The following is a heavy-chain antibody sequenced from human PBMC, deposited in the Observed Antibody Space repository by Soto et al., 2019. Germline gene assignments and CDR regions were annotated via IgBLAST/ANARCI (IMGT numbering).Heavy chain of an antibody. D-gene: IGHD2-2*01. V-gene: IGHV1-69*06. J-gene: IGHJ5*02. Sequence: SVKVSCKASGGTFSSYAISWVRQAPGQGLEWMGGIIPIFGTANYAQKFQGRVTITADKSTSTAYMELSSLRSEDTAVYYCARAGCSSTSCPPGWFEPWGKGTLVTVSS. CDR1: GGTFSSYA. CDR3: ARAGCSSTSCPPGWFEP. CDR2: IIPIFGTA.